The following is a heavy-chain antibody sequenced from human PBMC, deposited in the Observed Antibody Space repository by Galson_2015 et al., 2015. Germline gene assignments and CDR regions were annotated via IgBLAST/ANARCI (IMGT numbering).Heavy chain of an antibody. CDR1: GFTFSSYV. V-gene: IGHV3-23*01. Sequence: SLRLSCAASGFTFSSYVMSWVRQAPGKGLEWVSGINNNGGSTYYADSVKGRFTISRDNSKNSLYLQMNSLRAEDTAVYYCARDRGFSMVRGVMGFDNWGQGTMVTVSS. CDR2: INNNGGST. J-gene: IGHJ3*02. D-gene: IGHD3-10*01. CDR3: ARDRGFSMVRGVMGFDN.